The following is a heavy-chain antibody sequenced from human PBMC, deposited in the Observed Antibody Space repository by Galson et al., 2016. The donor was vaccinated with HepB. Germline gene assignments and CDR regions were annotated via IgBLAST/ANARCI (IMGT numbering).Heavy chain of an antibody. J-gene: IGHJ4*02. Sequence: SLRLSCAASGFTFSSYWMTWVRQAPGKGLEWVANIKQDGSEKYYVDSVKGRFTISRDNAKNSLYLQMNSLRAEDTAVYYCARDGRGSGWNWGHFSDYWGQETLVTVSS. CDR2: IKQDGSEK. V-gene: IGHV3-7*04. D-gene: IGHD6-19*01. CDR1: GFTFSSYW. CDR3: ARDGRGSGWNWGHFSDY.